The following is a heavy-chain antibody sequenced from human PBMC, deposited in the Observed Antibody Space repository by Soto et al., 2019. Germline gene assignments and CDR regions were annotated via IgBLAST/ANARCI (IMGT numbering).Heavy chain of an antibody. V-gene: IGHV3-23*01. Sequence: LRLSCAASGFTFRSYWMHWVRQAPGKGLVWVSAISGSGGSTYYADSVKGRFTISRDNSKNTLYLQMNSLRAEDTAVYYCAKENGYSSSWFEFDYWGQGTLVTVSS. CDR1: GFTFRSYW. J-gene: IGHJ4*02. CDR3: AKENGYSSSWFEFDY. D-gene: IGHD6-13*01. CDR2: ISGSGGST.